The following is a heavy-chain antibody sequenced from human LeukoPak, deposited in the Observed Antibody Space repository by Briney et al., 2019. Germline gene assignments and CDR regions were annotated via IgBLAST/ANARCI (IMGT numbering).Heavy chain of an antibody. V-gene: IGHV4-30-4*08. D-gene: IGHD2-15*01. CDR1: GGSISSYY. CDR3: ARGTHIVVVVAATPGAFDI. J-gene: IGHJ3*02. CDR2: IYYSGST. Sequence: SETLSLTCTVSGGSISSYYWSWIRQPPGKGLEWIGYIYYSGSTYYNPSLKSRVTISVDTSKNQFSLKLSSVTAADTAVYYCARGTHIVVVVAATPGAFDIWGQGTMVTVSS.